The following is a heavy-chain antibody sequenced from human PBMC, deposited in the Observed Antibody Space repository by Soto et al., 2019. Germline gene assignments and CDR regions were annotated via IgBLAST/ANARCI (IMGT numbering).Heavy chain of an antibody. J-gene: IGHJ4*02. V-gene: IGHV3-9*01. Sequence: EVQLVESGGGLVQPGRSLRISCAASGFNFDDSAMHWVRQPPGKGLEWGSGIGSNSCGIGYADSVKGRFTISRDNAKNSLYLQMNSLRAEDTALYYCAKGLSEGYFDYWGQGTLVTVSS. CDR3: AKGLSEGYFDY. CDR2: IGSNSCGI. CDR1: GFNFDDSA.